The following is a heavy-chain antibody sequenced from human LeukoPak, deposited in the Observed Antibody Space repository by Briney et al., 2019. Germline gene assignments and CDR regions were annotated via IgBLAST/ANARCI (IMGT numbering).Heavy chain of an antibody. Sequence: SETLSLTCTVSGGSVSSGSYYWSWIRQPPGKGLEWIGYIYYSGSTNYNPSLKSRVTISVDTSKNQFSLKLSSVTAADTAVYYCARGGGYYDILRKSWFDPWGQGTLVTVSS. CDR3: ARGGGYYDILRKSWFDP. V-gene: IGHV4-61*01. CDR1: GGSVSSGSYY. CDR2: IYYSGST. J-gene: IGHJ5*02. D-gene: IGHD3-9*01.